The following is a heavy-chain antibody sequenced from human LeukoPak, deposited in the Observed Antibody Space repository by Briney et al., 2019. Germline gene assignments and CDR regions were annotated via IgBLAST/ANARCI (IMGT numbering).Heavy chain of an antibody. CDR3: ARRSLNAFDI. J-gene: IGHJ3*02. CDR2: IYESGNT. D-gene: IGHD2-15*01. V-gene: IGHV4-30-2*01. CDR1: GGSISSGSYY. Sequence: SQTLSLTCTVSGGSISSGSYYWSWIRQPAGKGLEWIGHIYESGNTYFNPSLKSRVTISLDRSRNQFSLKLTSMTAADTAMYYCARRSLNAFDIWGQGTVVTVSS.